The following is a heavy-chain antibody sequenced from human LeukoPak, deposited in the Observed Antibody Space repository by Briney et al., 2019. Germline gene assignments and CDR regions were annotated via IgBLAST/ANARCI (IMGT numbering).Heavy chain of an antibody. CDR1: GFTFGDYA. CDR2: IRSKAYGGTT. V-gene: IGHV3-49*03. Sequence: QPGRSLRLSCTASGFTFGDYAMSWFRQAPGKGLEWGGFIRSKAYGGTTEYAASVKGRFTISRDDSKSIAYLQMNSLKTEDTAVYYCTRQADTGYGDYSDYWGQGTLVTVSS. CDR3: TRQADTGYGDYSDY. J-gene: IGHJ4*02. D-gene: IGHD4-17*01.